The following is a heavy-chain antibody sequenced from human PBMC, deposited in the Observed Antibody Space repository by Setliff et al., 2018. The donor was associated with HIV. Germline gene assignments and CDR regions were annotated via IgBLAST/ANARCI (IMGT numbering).Heavy chain of an antibody. CDR3: ATDPGYSSTWYSESFQH. V-gene: IGHV1-24*01. Sequence: ASVKVSCKISGYTLTELSIHWVRQAPGKGREWMANFDPEDGETFYAQKFQGRLTMTEDTSTDTAYMELSSLRSDDTAMYYCATDPGYSSTWYSESFQHWGQGTVVTVSS. CDR1: GYTLTELS. CDR2: FDPEDGET. D-gene: IGHD6-13*01. J-gene: IGHJ1*01.